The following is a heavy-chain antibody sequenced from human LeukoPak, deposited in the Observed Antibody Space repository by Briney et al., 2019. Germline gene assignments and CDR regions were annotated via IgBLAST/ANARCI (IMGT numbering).Heavy chain of an antibody. CDR1: GGSISSSSYY. Sequence: SETLSLTCTVSGGSISSSSYYWGWIRQPPGKGLEWIGSIYYSGSTYYNPSLKSRVTIYVDTSKNQFSLKLSSVTAADTAVYYCARKPRGPYSGYDWGLVLNWLDPWGQGTLVTVSS. CDR2: IYYSGST. V-gene: IGHV4-39*01. D-gene: IGHD5-12*01. CDR3: ARKPRGPYSGYDWGLVLNWLDP. J-gene: IGHJ5*02.